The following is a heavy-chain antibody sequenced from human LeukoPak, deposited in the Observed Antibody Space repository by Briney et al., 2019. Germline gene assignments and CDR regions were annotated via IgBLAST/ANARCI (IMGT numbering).Heavy chain of an antibody. CDR2: ISSSSSYI. CDR1: GFTFSSYS. Sequence: GGSLRLSCAASGFTFSSYSMNWVRQAPGEGLEWVSSISSSSSYIYYADSVKGRFTISRDNAKSSLYLQMNSLRAEDTAVYYCARDQEAPHYYDSSGPLEYWGQGTLVTVSS. V-gene: IGHV3-21*01. CDR3: ARDQEAPHYYDSSGPLEY. D-gene: IGHD3-22*01. J-gene: IGHJ4*02.